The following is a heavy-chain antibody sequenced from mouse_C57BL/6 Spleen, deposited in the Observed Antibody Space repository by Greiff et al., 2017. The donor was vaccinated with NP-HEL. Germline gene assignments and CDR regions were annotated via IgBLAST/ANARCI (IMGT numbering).Heavy chain of an antibody. CDR3: ARPGDYYGSSFFAY. J-gene: IGHJ3*01. CDR2: IHPNSGST. Sequence: VKLQQPGAELVKPGASVKLSCKASGYTFTSYWMHWVKQRPGQGLEWIGMIHPNSGSTNYNEKFKSKATLTVDKSSSTAYMQLSSLTSEDSAVYYCARPGDYYGSSFFAYWGQGTLVTVSA. D-gene: IGHD1-1*01. V-gene: IGHV1-64*01. CDR1: GYTFTSYW.